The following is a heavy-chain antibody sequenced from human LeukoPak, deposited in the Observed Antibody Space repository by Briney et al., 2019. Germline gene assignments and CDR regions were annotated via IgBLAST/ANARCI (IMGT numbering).Heavy chain of an antibody. D-gene: IGHD5-24*01. J-gene: IGHJ4*02. CDR2: IYSGGST. CDR1: GFNFNTYT. CDR3: ARGDGYNSYYFDY. V-gene: IGHV3-53*01. Sequence: GESLRLSCDASGFNFNTYTMYWVRQAPGKGLEWVSVIYSGGSTHYADSVKGRFTISRDNSKNTLYLQMNSLRAEDTAVYYCARGDGYNSYYFDYWGQGTLVTVSS.